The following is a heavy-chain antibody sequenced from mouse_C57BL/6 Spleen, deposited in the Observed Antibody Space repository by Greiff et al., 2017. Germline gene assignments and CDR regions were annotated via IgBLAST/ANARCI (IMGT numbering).Heavy chain of an antibody. Sequence: VQLQQPGAELVKPGASVKLSCKASGYTFTSYWMQWVKQRPGQGLEWIGEIDPSDSYTNYNQKFKGKATLTVDTSSSTAYMQLSSLTSEDSAVYYCARASFITTVVDYFDYWGQGTTLTVSS. CDR3: ARASFITTVVDYFDY. D-gene: IGHD1-1*01. CDR2: IDPSDSYT. CDR1: GYTFTSYW. V-gene: IGHV1-50*01. J-gene: IGHJ2*01.